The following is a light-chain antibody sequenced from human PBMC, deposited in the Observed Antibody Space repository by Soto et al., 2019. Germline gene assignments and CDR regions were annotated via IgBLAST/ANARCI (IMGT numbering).Light chain of an antibody. Sequence: DIVLTQTPLSSPVTLGQPASISCRSSQSLVHSDGNTYLNWLQQRPGQPPRLLIYEVSNRFSGVPDRFSGSGAGTDFTLEISRVEAEDVGVYYCMQATQFPLTVGGGTKVEIK. V-gene: IGKV2-24*01. CDR2: EVS. CDR1: QSLVHSDGNTY. CDR3: MQATQFPLT. J-gene: IGKJ4*01.